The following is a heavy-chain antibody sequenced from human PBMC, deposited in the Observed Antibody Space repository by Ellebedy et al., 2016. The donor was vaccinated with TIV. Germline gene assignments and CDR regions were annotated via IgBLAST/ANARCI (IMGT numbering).Heavy chain of an antibody. J-gene: IGHJ3*02. D-gene: IGHD2-8*01. CDR1: GYTLTELS. CDR3: ATDLRYCTYGVCFKRYDAFDI. Sequence: ASVKVSCKVSGYTLTELSMHWVRQAPGKGLEWMGGFDPEDGETIYAQKFQGRVTMTEDTSTDTAYMELSSLRSEDTAVYYCATDLRYCTYGVCFKRYDAFDIWGQGTMVTVSS. V-gene: IGHV1-24*01. CDR2: FDPEDGET.